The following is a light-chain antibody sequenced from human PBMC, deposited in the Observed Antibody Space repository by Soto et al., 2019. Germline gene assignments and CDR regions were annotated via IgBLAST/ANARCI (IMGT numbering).Light chain of an antibody. CDR2: AAS. CDR3: QKYDRVPGT. CDR1: QAIGYS. Sequence: DNQMTQSPSSLSASVGDRVTITCRASQAIGYSLAWYQQKPGKVPQLLIYAASTLQSGAPSRFSGSGSGTDFTLTISSPQPADIATYYCQKYDRVPGTFGQGTKVEI. V-gene: IGKV1-27*01. J-gene: IGKJ1*01.